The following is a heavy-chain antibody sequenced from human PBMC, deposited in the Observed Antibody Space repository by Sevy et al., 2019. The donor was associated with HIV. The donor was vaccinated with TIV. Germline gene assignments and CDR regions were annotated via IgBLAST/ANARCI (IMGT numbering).Heavy chain of an antibody. V-gene: IGHV3-23*01. J-gene: IGHJ5*02. CDR2: ISGSGGST. D-gene: IGHD6-19*01. CDR1: GFTFSSYA. Sequence: GGSLRLSCAASGFTFSSYAMSWVRQAPGKGLEWVSAISGSGGSTYYADSVKGRFTISRDNSKNTLYLQMNSLRAEDTAVYYCAKEKFSQGIAVAGTFYDWFDPWGQGTLVTVSS. CDR3: AKEKFSQGIAVAGTFYDWFDP.